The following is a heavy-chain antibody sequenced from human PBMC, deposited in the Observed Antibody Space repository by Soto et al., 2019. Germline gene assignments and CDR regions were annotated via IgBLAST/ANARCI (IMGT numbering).Heavy chain of an antibody. D-gene: IGHD3-10*01. V-gene: IGHV1-69*13. CDR2: IIPIFGTA. Sequence: GASVKVSCKASGGTFSSYAISWVRQAPGQGLEWMGGIIPIFGTANYAQKFQGRVTITADESTSTAYMELSSLRSEDTAVYYCASGMVRGVRYYFDYWGQGTLVTVSS. CDR3: ASGMVRGVRYYFDY. J-gene: IGHJ4*02. CDR1: GGTFSSYA.